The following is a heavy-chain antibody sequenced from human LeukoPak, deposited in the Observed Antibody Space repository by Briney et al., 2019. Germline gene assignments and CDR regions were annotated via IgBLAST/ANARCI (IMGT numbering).Heavy chain of an antibody. CDR1: GGSISSYY. V-gene: IGHV4-59*08. Sequence: PSETLSLTCTVSGGSISSYYWSWIRQPPGKGLEWIGYIYYSGSTNYNPSLKSRVTISVDTSKNQFSLKLSSVTAADTAVYYCARSGTVATIRVDYWGQGTLVTVSS. D-gene: IGHD5-12*01. J-gene: IGHJ4*02. CDR2: IYYSGST. CDR3: ARSGTVATIRVDY.